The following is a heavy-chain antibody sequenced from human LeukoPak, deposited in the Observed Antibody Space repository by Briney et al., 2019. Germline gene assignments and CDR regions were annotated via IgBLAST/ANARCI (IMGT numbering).Heavy chain of an antibody. D-gene: IGHD2-15*01. CDR2: INPNSGGT. J-gene: IGHJ4*02. Sequence: GASVKSSCTASGYTFTGYYMHWVRQAPGQGLEWVGWINPNSGGTNYAQKFQGGVTKTRDTSTSTAYMKLSRLRSDDTAVYYCARGSRDIVVVVAATPLDYFDYWGQGTLVTVSS. CDR3: ARGSRDIVVVVAATPLDYFDY. V-gene: IGHV1-2*02. CDR1: GYTFTGYY.